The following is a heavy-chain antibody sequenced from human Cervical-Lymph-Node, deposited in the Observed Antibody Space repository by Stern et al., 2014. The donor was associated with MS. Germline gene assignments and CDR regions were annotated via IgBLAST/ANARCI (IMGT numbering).Heavy chain of an antibody. CDR3: ARGSGDNWFGP. Sequence: VQLVQSGAEVKKPGSSVKVSCKVFGGISWVRQAPGQGLEWMGAVIPFVGTSKYAQKSQGRVTITADTLTNTAYLHLSRLTSADTAVYYCARGSGDNWFGPWGQGTLVIVSS. CDR1: GG. J-gene: IGHJ5*02. CDR2: VIPFVGTS. D-gene: IGHD3-10*01. V-gene: IGHV1-69*06.